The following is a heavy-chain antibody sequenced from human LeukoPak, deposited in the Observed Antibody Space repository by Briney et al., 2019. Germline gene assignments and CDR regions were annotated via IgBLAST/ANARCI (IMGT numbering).Heavy chain of an antibody. CDR1: GGTFSSYA. Sequence: GSSVKVSCKASGGTFSSYAISWVRQAPGQGLEWMGRIIPILGIANYAQKFQGRVTITAVKSTSTAYMELSSLRSEDTAVYYCARAPRYSSGWYYYYYGMDVWGQGTTVTVSS. V-gene: IGHV1-69*04. D-gene: IGHD6-19*01. CDR2: IIPILGIA. CDR3: ARAPRYSSGWYYYYYGMDV. J-gene: IGHJ6*02.